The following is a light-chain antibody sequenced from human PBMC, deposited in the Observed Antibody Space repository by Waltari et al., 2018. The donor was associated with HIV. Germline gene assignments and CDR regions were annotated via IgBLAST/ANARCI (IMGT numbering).Light chain of an antibody. Sequence: HSVLTQAPSVSGAPGQRVTISCSGSRPNLGAGYDVHWYQQRPGTAPKLLIYGDTNRPSGVPDRFAGSKSGTSASLVITGLQPEEEADYYCQSFDSSLSSSVVFGGGTKLTVL. J-gene: IGLJ2*01. V-gene: IGLV1-40*01. CDR3: QSFDSSLSSSVV. CDR2: GDT. CDR1: RPNLGAGYD.